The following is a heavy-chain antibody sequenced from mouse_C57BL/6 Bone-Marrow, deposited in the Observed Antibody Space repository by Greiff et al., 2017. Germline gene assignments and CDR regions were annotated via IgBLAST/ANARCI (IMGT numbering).Heavy chain of an antibody. J-gene: IGHJ2*01. CDR2: IDPSDSYT. D-gene: IGHD2-12*01. CDR3: ARSDGGLYAFDY. V-gene: IGHV1-59*01. CDR1: GYTFTSYW. Sequence: QVQLQQPGAELVRPGTSVKLSCKASGYTFTSYWMHWVKQRPGQGLEWIGVIDPSDSYTNYNQKFKGKATLTVDTSSSTAYMQLSSLTSEDSAVYYCARSDGGLYAFDYWGQGTTLTVSS.